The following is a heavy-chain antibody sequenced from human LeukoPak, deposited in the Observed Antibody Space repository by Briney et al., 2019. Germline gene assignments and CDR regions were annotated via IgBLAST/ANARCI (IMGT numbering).Heavy chain of an antibody. V-gene: IGHV3-23*01. D-gene: IGHD3-16*01. CDR1: GFTFSSYA. CDR2: ISRSGGST. J-gene: IGHJ4*02. CDR3: ARDSRSFIVMITEPRKNIVDY. Sequence: GGSLRLSCAASGFTFSSYAMSWVRQAPGKGLEWVSGISRSGGSTYYADSVKGRFTISRDNSKNTLYLQMNSLRVEDTAVYYCARDSRSFIVMITEPRKNIVDYWGQGTLVTVSS.